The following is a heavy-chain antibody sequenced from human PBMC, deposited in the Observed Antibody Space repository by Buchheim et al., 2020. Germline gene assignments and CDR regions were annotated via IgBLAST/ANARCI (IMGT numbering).Heavy chain of an antibody. D-gene: IGHD2-2*01. CDR3: ARILSSSRYYYYGMDV. CDR2: IDWDDDK. J-gene: IGHJ6*02. Sequence: QVTLRESGPALVKPTQTLTLTCTFSGFSLSTSGMCVSWIRQPPGKALEWLARIDWDDDKYYSTSLKTRLTISKDTSNNQVVLTMTNMDPVDTATYYCARILSSSRYYYYGMDVWGQGTT. V-gene: IGHV2-70*15. CDR1: GFSLSTSGMC.